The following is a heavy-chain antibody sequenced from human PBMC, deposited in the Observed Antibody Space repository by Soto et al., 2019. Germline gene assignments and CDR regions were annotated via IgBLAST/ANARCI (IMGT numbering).Heavy chain of an antibody. D-gene: IGHD5-12*01. J-gene: IGHJ4*02. CDR2: IYYSGST. Sequence: SETLSLTCTVSGGSISSYYWSWIRQPPGKGLEWIGYIYYSGSTNYTPSLKSRVTISVDTSKNQFSLKLSSVTAADTAVYYCATRDGYKRDYWGQGTLVTVSS. CDR3: ATRDGYKRDY. CDR1: GGSISSYY. V-gene: IGHV4-59*08.